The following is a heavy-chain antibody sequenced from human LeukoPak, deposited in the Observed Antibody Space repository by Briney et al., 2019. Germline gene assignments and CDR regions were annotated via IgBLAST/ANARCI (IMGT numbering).Heavy chain of an antibody. V-gene: IGHV1-18*01. CDR1: GYTFTSYG. J-gene: IGHJ6*03. Sequence: ASVKVSCKASGYTFTSYGISWVRQAPGQGLEWMGWISAYNGNTNYAQKLQGRVTMTTDTSTSTAYMELRSLRSDDTAVYYCAREFEEDGDYNYYYYMDVWGKGTTVTVSS. D-gene: IGHD4-17*01. CDR2: ISAYNGNT. CDR3: AREFEEDGDYNYYYYMDV.